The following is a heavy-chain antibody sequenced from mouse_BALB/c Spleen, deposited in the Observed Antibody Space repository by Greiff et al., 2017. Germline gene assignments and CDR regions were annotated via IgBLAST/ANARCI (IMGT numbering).Heavy chain of an antibody. J-gene: IGHJ3*01. Sequence: EVMLVESGPSLVKPSQTLSLTCSVTGDSITSGYWNWIRKFPGNKLEYMGYISYSGSTYYNPSLKSRISITRDTSKNQYYLQLNSVTTEDTATYYCARDGSSSAWFAYWGQGTLVTVSA. D-gene: IGHD1-1*01. CDR1: GDSITSGY. CDR3: ARDGSSSAWFAY. V-gene: IGHV3-8*02. CDR2: ISYSGST.